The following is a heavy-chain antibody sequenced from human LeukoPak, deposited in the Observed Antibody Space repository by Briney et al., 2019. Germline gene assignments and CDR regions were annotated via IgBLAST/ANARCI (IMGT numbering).Heavy chain of an antibody. CDR1: GFTFSSYA. D-gene: IGHD6-19*01. CDR3: AKDTRPYSSGWPTHFDY. Sequence: GGSLRLSCAASGFTFSSYAMSWVRQAPGKGLEWVSAISGCGGSTYYADSVKGRFTISRDNSKNTLYLQMNSLRAEDTAVYYCAKDTRPYSSGWPTHFDYWGQGTLVTVSS. V-gene: IGHV3-23*01. J-gene: IGHJ4*02. CDR2: ISGCGGST.